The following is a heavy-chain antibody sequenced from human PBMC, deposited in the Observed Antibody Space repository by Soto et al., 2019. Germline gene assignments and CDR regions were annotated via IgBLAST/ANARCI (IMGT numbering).Heavy chain of an antibody. D-gene: IGHD2-8*01. Sequence: QVQLVESGGGVVQPGRSLRLSCAASEFTFNRHAMHWVRQAPGKGLEWVAVISHGGRLKYYADSVKGRFTISRDNSMNTLDLQMNSLRAEDTAIYFCARVSGHVYATLHGPFDYWGQGTLVTVSS. V-gene: IGHV3-30*04. CDR2: ISHGGRLK. CDR3: ARVSGHVYATLHGPFDY. CDR1: EFTFNRHA. J-gene: IGHJ4*02.